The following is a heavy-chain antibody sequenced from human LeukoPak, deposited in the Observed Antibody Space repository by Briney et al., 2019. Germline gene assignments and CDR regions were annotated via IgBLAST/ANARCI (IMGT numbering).Heavy chain of an antibody. CDR1: GFTFSSXX. V-gene: IGHV3-33*01. CDR3: ARDQVARGFDY. J-gene: IGHJ4*02. CDR2: IWYDGSNK. D-gene: IGHD2-15*01. Sequence: XAXSGFTFSSXXXXWVRQAPGKXXXXXAVIWYDGSNKYYADSVKGRFTISRDNSKSTLYLQMNSLRAEDTAVYYCARDQVARGFDYWGQGTLVTVSS.